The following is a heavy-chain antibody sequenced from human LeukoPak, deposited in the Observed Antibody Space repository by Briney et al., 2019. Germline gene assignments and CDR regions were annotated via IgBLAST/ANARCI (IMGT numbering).Heavy chain of an antibody. J-gene: IGHJ3*01. D-gene: IGHD1-26*01. CDR1: GGTFRDSY. CDR2: IKHNGGP. Sequence: SETLSLTCAVYGGTFRDSYWNWIRQPPGRGLEWIGEIKHNGGPTYTPSLKSRVTISVDTSKNQFSLRLNSVTAADTGVYYCARGPIGPTKWSFDVWDQGKLVTVSS. CDR3: ARGPIGPTKWSFDV. V-gene: IGHV4-34*01.